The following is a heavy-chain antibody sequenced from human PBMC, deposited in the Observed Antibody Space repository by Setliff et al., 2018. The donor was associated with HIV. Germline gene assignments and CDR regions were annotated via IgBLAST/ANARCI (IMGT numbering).Heavy chain of an antibody. CDR3: AREEDYSNYGYYYGMDV. CDR2: IYYSGST. Sequence: TETLSLTCTVSGGSISSSSYYWGWIRQPPGKGLEWIGSIYYSGSTYYNPSLKSRVTISVDTSKNQFSLKLSSVTAADTAVYYCAREEDYSNYGYYYGMDVWGQGTTVTVSS. V-gene: IGHV4-39*02. CDR1: GGSISSSSYY. D-gene: IGHD4-4*01. J-gene: IGHJ6*02.